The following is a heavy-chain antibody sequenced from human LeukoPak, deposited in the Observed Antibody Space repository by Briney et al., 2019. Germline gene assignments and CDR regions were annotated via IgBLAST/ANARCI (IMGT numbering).Heavy chain of an antibody. V-gene: IGHV4-59*01. D-gene: IGHD1-26*01. CDR1: GDSISSYY. Sequence: SETLSLTCTVSGDSISSYYWSWIRQPPGKGLEWIGYIYYSGSTNYNPSLKSRVTISVDTSKNQFSLKLSSVTAADTAVYYCARGTHLGSDTRWGQGTLVTVSS. CDR3: ARGTHLGSDTR. CDR2: IYYSGST. J-gene: IGHJ4*02.